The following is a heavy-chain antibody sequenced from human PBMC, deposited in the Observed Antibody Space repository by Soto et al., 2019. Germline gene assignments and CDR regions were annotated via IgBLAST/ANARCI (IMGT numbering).Heavy chain of an antibody. D-gene: IGHD3-10*01. V-gene: IGHV1-69*13. Sequence: SVEVSCKASRGTFSSYAISWVRQAPVQGLEWMGGIIPIFGTANYTQKFQGRVTITADESTSTGYMELSSMRYEDTAVYYCARETRYSSGSYRFDSWGQGTMVTVSS. CDR1: RGTFSSYA. CDR3: ARETRYSSGSYRFDS. CDR2: IIPIFGTA. J-gene: IGHJ5*02.